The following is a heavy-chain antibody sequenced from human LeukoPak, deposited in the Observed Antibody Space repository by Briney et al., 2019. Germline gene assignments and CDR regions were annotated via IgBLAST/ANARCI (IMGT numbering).Heavy chain of an antibody. D-gene: IGHD1-26*01. Sequence: HGESLNTPRARSEYRFTSNWSSCVRPMHGKKKEWMGIIHPGDSDTRYSPSFQGQVTISADKSISTAYLQWSSLKASDTAMYYCARRVPDSGSYRPHFDYWGQGTLVTVSS. J-gene: IGHJ4*02. CDR3: ARRVPDSGSYRPHFDY. V-gene: IGHV5-51*01. CDR2: IHPGDSDT. CDR1: EYRFTSNW.